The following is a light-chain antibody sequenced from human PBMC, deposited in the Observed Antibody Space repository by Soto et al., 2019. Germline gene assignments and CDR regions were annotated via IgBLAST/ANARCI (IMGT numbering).Light chain of an antibody. CDR2: GAS. CDR3: LQYNSYPFT. Sequence: EIVLTQSPGTLSLSPGERATLSCRASQSVSSSFLAWYQQKPGQAPRLLIYGASNRATGIPDRFSGSGSGTDFTLTISRLEPEDFATYYCLQYNSYPFTFGGGTKVEIK. CDR1: QSVSSSF. J-gene: IGKJ4*01. V-gene: IGKV3-20*01.